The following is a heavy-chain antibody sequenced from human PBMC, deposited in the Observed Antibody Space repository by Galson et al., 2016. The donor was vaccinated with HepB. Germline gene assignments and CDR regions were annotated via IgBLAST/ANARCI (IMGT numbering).Heavy chain of an antibody. CDR3: VKYVGLDGFDY. D-gene: IGHD3/OR15-3a*01. CDR1: GFTFSTYP. Sequence: SLRLSCAASGFTFSTYPMGWVRQAPGKGPEWVSGINAGGNNRYYSDSVEGRFAISRDNSKNTLYLQLDNLRGEDTAVYYCVKYVGLDGFDYWGQGTLVIVSS. J-gene: IGHJ4*02. V-gene: IGHV3-23*01. CDR2: INAGGNNR.